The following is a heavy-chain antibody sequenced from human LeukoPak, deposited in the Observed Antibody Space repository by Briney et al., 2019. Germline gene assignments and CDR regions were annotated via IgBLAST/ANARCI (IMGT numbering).Heavy chain of an antibody. D-gene: IGHD3-3*01. Sequence: PGGSLRLSCAASGFTFSSYGMHWVRQAPGKGLEWVAFIRYDGSNKYYADSVKGRFTISRDNPKNTLYLQMNSLRAEDTAVYYCAIDYDFWSGYWAFDIWGQGTMVTVSS. J-gene: IGHJ3*02. CDR2: IRYDGSNK. V-gene: IGHV3-30*02. CDR1: GFTFSSYG. CDR3: AIDYDFWSGYWAFDI.